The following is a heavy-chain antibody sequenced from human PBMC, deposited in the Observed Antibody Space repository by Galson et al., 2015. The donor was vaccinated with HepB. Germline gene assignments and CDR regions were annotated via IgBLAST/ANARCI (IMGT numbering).Heavy chain of an antibody. D-gene: IGHD3-16*01. CDR2: ISGSGGST. V-gene: IGHV3-23*01. Sequence: SLRLSCAASGFTFSSYAMSWVRQAPGKGLEWVSAISGSGGSTYYADSVKGRFTISRDNSKNTLYLQMNSLRAEDTAVYYCANELPAAGFTWGGRFDYWGQGTLVTVSS. J-gene: IGHJ4*02. CDR1: GFTFSSYA. CDR3: ANELPAAGFTWGGRFDY.